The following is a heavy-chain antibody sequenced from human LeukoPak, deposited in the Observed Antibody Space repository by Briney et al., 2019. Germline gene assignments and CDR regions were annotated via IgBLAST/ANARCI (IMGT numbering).Heavy chain of an antibody. V-gene: IGHV1-2*02. Sequence: ASVKVSCKASGYTFTGYYMHWVRQAPGQGLEWMGWINPNSGGTNYAQKFQGRVTMTRDTSISTAYMELSRLRSDDTAVYYCARDRYSGSAHYMDVWGKGTTVTVSS. CDR1: GYTFTGYY. J-gene: IGHJ6*03. CDR2: INPNSGGT. CDR3: ARDRYSGSAHYMDV. D-gene: IGHD1-26*01.